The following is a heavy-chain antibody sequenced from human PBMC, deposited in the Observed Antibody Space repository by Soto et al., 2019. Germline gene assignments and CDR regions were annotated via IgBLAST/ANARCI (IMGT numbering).Heavy chain of an antibody. D-gene: IGHD3-22*01. CDR1: GFSFSTYA. Sequence: EVQLLESGGDLVQPGGSLRLSCAASGFSFSTYAMGWVRQAPGKGLEWVSAISSSGGGTYYVDSVKGRFTISRDNSRNTLYLQLNDLRAEDTAVYYCAKDSVRNDSSGYYSILLDFWGQGTLVTVSS. CDR2: ISSSGGGT. V-gene: IGHV3-23*01. J-gene: IGHJ4*02. CDR3: AKDSVRNDSSGYYSILLDF.